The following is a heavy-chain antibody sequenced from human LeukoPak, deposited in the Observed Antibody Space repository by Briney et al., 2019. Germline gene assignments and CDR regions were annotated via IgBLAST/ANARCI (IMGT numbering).Heavy chain of an antibody. D-gene: IGHD3-22*01. J-gene: IGHJ4*02. V-gene: IGHV1-2*04. Sequence: ASVKVSCKASGYIFTGYYIHWVRQAPGQGLEWMGWINPNSGATNYVQKFQDWVTMTRDTSISTAYMELSRLRSDDTAVYYCARSQRYDSSGYYPPFGYWGQGTLVTVSS. CDR2: INPNSGAT. CDR3: ARSQRYDSSGYYPPFGY. CDR1: GYIFTGYY.